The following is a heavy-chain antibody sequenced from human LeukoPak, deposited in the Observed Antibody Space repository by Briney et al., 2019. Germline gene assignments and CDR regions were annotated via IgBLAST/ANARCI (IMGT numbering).Heavy chain of an antibody. J-gene: IGHJ4*02. D-gene: IGHD3-10*01. CDR1: GGTFSSYA. V-gene: IGHV1-69*04. CDR3: ARGGQPSDY. CDR2: IIPILGIA. Sequence: VASVTVSCKASGGTFSSYAISWVRQAPGQGLEWMGRIIPILGIANYAQKFQGRVTMTRNTSISTAYMELSSLRSEDTAVYYCARGGQPSDYWGQGTLVTVSS.